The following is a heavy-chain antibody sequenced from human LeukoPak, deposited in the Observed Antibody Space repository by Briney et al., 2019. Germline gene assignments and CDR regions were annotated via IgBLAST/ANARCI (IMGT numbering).Heavy chain of an antibody. CDR2: ISYDGTNK. CDR1: GFTFSNYD. CDR3: AKDDRGNEAPFDY. V-gene: IGHV3-30*18. Sequence: GGSLRLSCAATGFTFSNYDMHWVRQAPGKGLEWVAVISYDGTNKYYADSVKGRFTISRDNSKNTLHLQMNSLRAEDTAVYYCAKDDRGNEAPFDYWGQGTLVTVSS. J-gene: IGHJ4*02.